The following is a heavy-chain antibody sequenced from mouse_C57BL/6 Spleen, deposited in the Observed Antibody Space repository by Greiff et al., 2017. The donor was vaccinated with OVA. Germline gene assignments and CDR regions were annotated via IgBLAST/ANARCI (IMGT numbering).Heavy chain of an antibody. CDR2: ISSGGSYT. CDR1: GFTFSSYG. V-gene: IGHV5-6*01. Sequence: EVQGVESGGDLVKPGGSLKLSCAASGFTFSSYGMSWVRQTPDKRLEWVATISSGGSYTYYPDSVKGRFTLSRDNAKNTLYLQMSSRKSEDAAMDYCARQGVATSHFDYWGQGTTLTVSS. D-gene: IGHD1-1*01. CDR3: ARQGVATSHFDY. J-gene: IGHJ2*01.